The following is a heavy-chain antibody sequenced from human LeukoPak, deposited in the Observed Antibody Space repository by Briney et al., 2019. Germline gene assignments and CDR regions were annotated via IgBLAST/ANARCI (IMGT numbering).Heavy chain of an antibody. D-gene: IGHD2-2*01. V-gene: IGHV3-48*01. J-gene: IGHJ4*02. Sequence: GGSLRLSCAASGFTFSSYSMNWVRQAPGKGLEWVSYISSSSSTIYYADSVKGRFTISRDNAKNSLYLQMSSLRAEDTAVYYCARSNACVDYWGQGTLVTVSS. CDR1: GFTFSSYS. CDR2: ISSSSSTI. CDR3: ARSNACVDY.